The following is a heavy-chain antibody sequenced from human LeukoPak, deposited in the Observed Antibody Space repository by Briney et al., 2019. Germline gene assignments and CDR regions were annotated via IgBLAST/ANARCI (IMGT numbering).Heavy chain of an antibody. CDR1: GFTFSSYG. J-gene: IGHJ4*02. Sequence: PGGSPRLSCAASGFTFSSYGMHWVRQAPGKGLEWVAVISYDGSNKYYADSVKGRFTISRDNSKNTLYLQMNSLRAEDTAVYYCAKGPYLWFGELSCDYWGQGTLVTVSS. D-gene: IGHD3-10*01. CDR3: AKGPYLWFGELSCDY. V-gene: IGHV3-30*18. CDR2: ISYDGSNK.